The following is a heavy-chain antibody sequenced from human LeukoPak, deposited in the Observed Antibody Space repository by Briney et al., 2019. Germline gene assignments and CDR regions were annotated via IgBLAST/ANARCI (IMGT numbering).Heavy chain of an antibody. D-gene: IGHD4-17*01. CDR2: IYYSGST. J-gene: IGHJ4*02. V-gene: IGHV4-59*01. Sequence: SETLSLTCTVSGGSMSPYYWSWIRQPPGKGLEWIGYIYYSGSTNYNPSLKSRVTISVDTSKNQFSLKLSSVTAADTDVYYCARGGGDLYFDYWGQGTLVTVSS. CDR3: ARGGGDLYFDY. CDR1: GGSMSPYY.